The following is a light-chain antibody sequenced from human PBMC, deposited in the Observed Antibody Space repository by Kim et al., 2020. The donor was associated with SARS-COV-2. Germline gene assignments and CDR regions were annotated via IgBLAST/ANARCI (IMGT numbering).Light chain of an antibody. CDR3: QQRSSWPLT. J-gene: IGKJ4*01. Sequence: LSPGERATLSCRASQSVSTYLAWFQQRSGQAPRVLIYDASNRATGIPARFSGSGSGTDFTLTISSLQPEDFAVYYCQQRSSWPLTFGGGTKVEIK. V-gene: IGKV3-11*01. CDR2: DAS. CDR1: QSVSTY.